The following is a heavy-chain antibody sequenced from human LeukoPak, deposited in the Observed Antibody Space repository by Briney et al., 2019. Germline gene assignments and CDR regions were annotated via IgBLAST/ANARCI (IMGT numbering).Heavy chain of an antibody. CDR1: GFTFSRYA. Sequence: PGGSLRLSCAASGFTFSRYAMSWVRQAPGKGLEWVSAIRGSGGSTYYADSVKGRFTISRDNSKNTLYLQMNSLRAEDTAVYYCAKVMRSAGSCYRSLFDYWGQGTLVTVSS. CDR2: IRGSGGST. J-gene: IGHJ4*02. CDR3: AKVMRSAGSCYRSLFDY. V-gene: IGHV3-23*01. D-gene: IGHD2-15*01.